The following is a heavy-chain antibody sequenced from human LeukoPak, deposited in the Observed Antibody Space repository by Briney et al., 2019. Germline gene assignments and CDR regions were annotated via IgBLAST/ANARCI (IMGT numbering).Heavy chain of an antibody. D-gene: IGHD6-13*01. Sequence: GGALRLSCAAFGFTFRGDDMNWVRQAPGEGLGWVSILDSDGSPSYADSVKGRFTISRDNSKNTLDLQMNSLRAEDTAVYYCARAAAGRAYYHYGMDVWGQGTTVTVSS. J-gene: IGHJ6*02. CDR3: ARAAAGRAYYHYGMDV. CDR1: GFTFRGDD. CDR2: LDSDGSP. V-gene: IGHV3-53*01.